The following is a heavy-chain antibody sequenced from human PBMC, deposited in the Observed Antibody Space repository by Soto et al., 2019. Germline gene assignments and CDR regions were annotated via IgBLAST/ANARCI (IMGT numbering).Heavy chain of an antibody. CDR3: AREHYFGLDY. CDR2: INPDGGGE. Sequence: EVQLVESGGGLVQPGGSLRLSCAASGFNFGGSWMTWVRQAPGKGLEWLAKINPDGGGEVYVDSVQGRFTISRDNAKRSLFVQMHSLRDEDTAVYFCAREHYFGLDYWGQGTLVTVSS. J-gene: IGHJ4*02. V-gene: IGHV3-7*04. D-gene: IGHD1-26*01. CDR1: GFNFGGSW.